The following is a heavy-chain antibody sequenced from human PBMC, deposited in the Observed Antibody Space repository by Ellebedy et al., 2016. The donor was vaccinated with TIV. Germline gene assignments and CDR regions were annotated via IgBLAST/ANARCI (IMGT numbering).Heavy chain of an antibody. CDR3: ARVIRGSSGMDA. V-gene: IGHV1-2*02. Sequence: ASVKVSCKASGYTFSAYYIHWVRQAPGQGLEWMGWINPDSGGTNFAQRFQGRVTMSRDTSVNAAYMHLSRLESDDTAIYYCARVIRGSSGMDAWGQGTTVTVS. J-gene: IGHJ6*02. D-gene: IGHD6-13*01. CDR1: GYTFSAYY. CDR2: INPDSGGT.